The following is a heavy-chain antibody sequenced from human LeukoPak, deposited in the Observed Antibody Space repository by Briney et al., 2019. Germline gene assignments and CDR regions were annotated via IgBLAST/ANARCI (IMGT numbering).Heavy chain of an antibody. CDR3: ARDRTMVRANWFDP. V-gene: IGHV1-2*02. CDR1: GYTFTGYY. Sequence: ASVKVSCKASGYTFTGYYMHWVRQAPGQGLEWMGWINPNSGGTNYAQKFQGRVTMTRDTSISTAYMELSRLRSDDTAVYHCARDRTMVRANWFDPWGQGTLVTVSS. CDR2: INPNSGGT. D-gene: IGHD3-10*01. J-gene: IGHJ5*02.